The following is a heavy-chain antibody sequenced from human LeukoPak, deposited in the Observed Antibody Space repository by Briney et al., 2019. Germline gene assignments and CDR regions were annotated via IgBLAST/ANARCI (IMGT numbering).Heavy chain of an antibody. CDR3: ARGALRGYSYGLPTDFDY. Sequence: PSETLSLTCAVYGGSFSGYYWSWIRQPPGKGLEWIGEINHSGSTNYNPSLKSRVTISVDTSKDQFSLKLSSVTAVDTAVYYCARGALRGYSYGLPTDFDYWGQGNLVSVSS. CDR2: INHSGST. CDR1: GGSFSGYY. J-gene: IGHJ4*02. D-gene: IGHD5-18*01. V-gene: IGHV4-34*01.